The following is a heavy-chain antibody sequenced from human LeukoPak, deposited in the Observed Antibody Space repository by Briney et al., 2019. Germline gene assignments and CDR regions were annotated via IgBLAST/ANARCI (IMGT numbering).Heavy chain of an antibody. CDR2: IYYSGST. V-gene: IGHV4-59*01. D-gene: IGHD3-22*01. J-gene: IGHJ3*02. CDR1: GGSISSYY. Sequence: SETLSLTCTASGGSISSYYWSWIRQPPGKGLEWIGYIYYSGSTNYNPSLKSRVTISVDTSKNQFSLKLSSVTAADTAVYYCAGDRDSSGYYGSYAFDIWGQGTMVTVSS. CDR3: AGDRDSSGYYGSYAFDI.